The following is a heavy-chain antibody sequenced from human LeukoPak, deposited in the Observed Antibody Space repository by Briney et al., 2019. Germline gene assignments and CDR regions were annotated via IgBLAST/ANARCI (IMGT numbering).Heavy chain of an antibody. V-gene: IGHV4-34*01. J-gene: IGHJ6*03. CDR2: INHSGST. Sequence: PSETLSLTCAVYGGSFSGYYWSWIRQPPGKGLEWIGEINHSGSTNYNPPLKSRVTISVDTSKNQFSLKLSSVTAADTAVYYCARVGSSSYYYYYMDVWGKGTTVTVSS. D-gene: IGHD6-6*01. CDR3: ARVGSSSYYYYYMDV. CDR1: GGSFSGYY.